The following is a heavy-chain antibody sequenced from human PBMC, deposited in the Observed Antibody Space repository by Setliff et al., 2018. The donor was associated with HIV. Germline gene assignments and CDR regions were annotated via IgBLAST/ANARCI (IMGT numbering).Heavy chain of an antibody. CDR2: IYYSWST. J-gene: IGHJ4*02. Sequence: SETLSLTCTVSGGSIGSGGYYWGWIRQPPGKGLQCIGSIYYSWSTYYNPSLKSRATVSVDTSKNQFSLRLTSVTAADTAVYYCARGKGSSWYGGYFDYWGQGTLVTVSS. V-gene: IGHV4-39*01. CDR1: GGSIGSGGYY. CDR3: ARGKGSSWYGGYFDY. D-gene: IGHD6-13*01.